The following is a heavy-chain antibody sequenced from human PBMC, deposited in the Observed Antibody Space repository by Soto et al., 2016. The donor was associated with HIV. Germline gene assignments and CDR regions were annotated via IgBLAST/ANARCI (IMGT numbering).Heavy chain of an antibody. D-gene: IGHD4-17*01. CDR2: IWYDGSKK. Sequence: VQLVESGGGVVQPGRSLRLSCAASGFTFSSYGMHWVRQAPGKGLEWVAVIWYDGSKKYYADSLKGRFTISRDNSKNMLYLQMNSLRADDTAVYYCARVYGGNTFDYVGQGTLVTVSS. CDR3: ARVYGGNTFDY. CDR1: GFTFSSYG. J-gene: IGHJ4*02. V-gene: IGHV3-33*01.